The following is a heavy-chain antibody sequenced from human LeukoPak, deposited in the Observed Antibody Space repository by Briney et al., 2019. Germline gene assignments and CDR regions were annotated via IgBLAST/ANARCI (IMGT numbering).Heavy chain of an antibody. V-gene: IGHV4-4*07. Sequence: PSETLSLTCTVSGGSISSYYWSWIRQPAGKGLEWIGRIYTSGSTNYNPSLKSRVTISVDTSKNQFSLKLSSVTAADTAVYYCARGVPMYYDFWSGYSAFDYWGQGTLVTVSS. J-gene: IGHJ4*02. CDR2: IYTSGST. D-gene: IGHD3-3*01. CDR1: GGSISSYY. CDR3: ARGVPMYYDFWSGYSAFDY.